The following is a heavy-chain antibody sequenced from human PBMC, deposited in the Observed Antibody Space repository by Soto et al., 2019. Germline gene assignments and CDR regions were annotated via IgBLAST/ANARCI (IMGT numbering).Heavy chain of an antibody. Sequence: SETLSLTCTVSGGSITSSNFYWGWVRQPPGKGLEWIGTLYSGGSAYYNASLKSQVAMSVDTSKNQFSLKVTSVTAADTAVYYCVKRSPGTMLDNWGQGTLVTVSS. CDR3: VKRSPGTMLDN. CDR1: GGSITSSNFY. V-gene: IGHV4-39*01. J-gene: IGHJ4*02. CDR2: LYSGGSA.